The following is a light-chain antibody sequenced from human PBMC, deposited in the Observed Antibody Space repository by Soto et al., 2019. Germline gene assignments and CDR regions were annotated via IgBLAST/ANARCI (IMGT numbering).Light chain of an antibody. CDR3: QQYKDHVWT. Sequence: DIQMTQSPSTLPASVGDRVTISCRASQTVERWLAWYQQKPGKAPKLLISDVSTLERGVPSRFSGSGSATEFTLTISGLQSDDFANYYCQQYKDHVWTFGQGTKV. V-gene: IGKV1-5*01. CDR1: QTVERW. CDR2: DVS. J-gene: IGKJ1*01.